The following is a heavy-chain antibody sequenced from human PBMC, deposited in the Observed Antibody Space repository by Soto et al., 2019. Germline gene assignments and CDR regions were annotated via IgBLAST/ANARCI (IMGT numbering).Heavy chain of an antibody. CDR3: ARGRLQSIYYYYYMDV. Sequence: SETLSLTCTVSGGSISRYYWSWIRQPPGKGLEWIGYIYYSGSTNYNPSLKSRVTISVDTSKNQFSLKLSSVTAAGTAVYYCARGRLQSIYYYYYMDVWGKGTTVTVSS. J-gene: IGHJ6*03. CDR1: GGSISRYY. CDR2: IYYSGST. V-gene: IGHV4-59*01. D-gene: IGHD6-25*01.